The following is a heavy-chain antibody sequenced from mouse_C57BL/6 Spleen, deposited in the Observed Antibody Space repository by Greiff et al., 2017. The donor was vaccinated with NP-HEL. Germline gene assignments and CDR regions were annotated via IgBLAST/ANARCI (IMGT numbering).Heavy chain of an antibody. D-gene: IGHD1-1*01. J-gene: IGHJ2*01. CDR2: IRNKANGYTT. Sequence: EVKVEESGGGLVQPGGSLSLSCAASGFTFTDYYMSWVRQPPGKALEWLGFIRNKANGYTTEYSASVKGRFTISRDNSQSILYLQMNALRAEDSATYYCARRSYLYYFDYWGQGTTLTVSS. V-gene: IGHV7-3*01. CDR3: ARRSYLYYFDY. CDR1: GFTFTDYY.